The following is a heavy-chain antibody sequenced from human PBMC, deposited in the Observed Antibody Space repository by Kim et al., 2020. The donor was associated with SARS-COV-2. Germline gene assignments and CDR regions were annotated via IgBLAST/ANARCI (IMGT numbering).Heavy chain of an antibody. CDR3: ARVLLWFGESHTTRHPYYYYGMDV. D-gene: IGHD3-10*01. J-gene: IGHJ6*02. Sequence: SETLSLTCAVYGGSFSGYYWSWIRQPPGKGLEWIGEINHSGSTNYNPSLKSRVTISVDTSKNQFSLKLSSVTAADTAVYYCARVLLWFGESHTTRHPYYYYGMDVWGQGTTVTVSS. CDR1: GGSFSGYY. V-gene: IGHV4-34*01. CDR2: INHSGST.